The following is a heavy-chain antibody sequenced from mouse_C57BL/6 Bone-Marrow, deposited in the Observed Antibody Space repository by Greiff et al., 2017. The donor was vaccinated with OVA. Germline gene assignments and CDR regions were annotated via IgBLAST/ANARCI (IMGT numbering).Heavy chain of an antibody. CDR3: SRGGGSSYSFAY. CDR1: GYTFTSYW. V-gene: IGHV1-64*01. D-gene: IGHD1-1*01. Sequence: QVQLQQPGAELVKPGASVKLSCKASGYTFTSYWMHWVKQRPGQGLEWIGMIHPNSGSTNYNEKFKSKATLPVDKSSSTAYMQLSSLTSEDSAVSYCSRGGGSSYSFAYWGQGTLVTVSA. J-gene: IGHJ3*01. CDR2: IHPNSGST.